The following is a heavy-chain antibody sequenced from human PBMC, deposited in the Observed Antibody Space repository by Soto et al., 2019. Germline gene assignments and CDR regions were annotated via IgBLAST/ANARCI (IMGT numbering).Heavy chain of an antibody. CDR3: ASGGMVRGEYYYAMDV. J-gene: IGHJ6*02. D-gene: IGHD3-10*01. CDR2: ISSSSSYI. Sequence: EVQLVESGGGLVKPGGSLRLSCAASGFTFSSYSMNWVRQAPGKGLEWVSSISSSSSYIYYADSVKGRFTISRDNAKNSLYLQMNSLRAEDTAVYYCASGGMVRGEYYYAMDVWSHGTTVTVSS. V-gene: IGHV3-21*06. CDR1: GFTFSSYS.